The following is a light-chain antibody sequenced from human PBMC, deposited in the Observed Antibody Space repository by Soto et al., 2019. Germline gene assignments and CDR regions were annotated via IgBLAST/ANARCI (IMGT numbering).Light chain of an antibody. CDR2: EVS. V-gene: IGLV2-14*01. Sequence: QSALTHPASVSGSPGQSITISCTGTSSDVGGYNYVSWYQHHPGKAPKVLIYEVSKRPSGASNRFSGSKYGNTASLTISGLHAEDEADYYCISYTDSTTHVVFGGGTQLTVL. CDR1: SSDVGGYNY. J-gene: IGLJ7*01. CDR3: ISYTDSTTHVV.